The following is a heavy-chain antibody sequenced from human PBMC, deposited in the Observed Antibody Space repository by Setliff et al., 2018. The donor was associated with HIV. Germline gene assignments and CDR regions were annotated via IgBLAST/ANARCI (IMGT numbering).Heavy chain of an antibody. CDR1: GFTFSNAW. CDR3: ARPLSTSYNFWGDAFAI. V-gene: IGHV3-11*04. D-gene: IGHD3-3*01. Sequence: PGGSLRLSCAASGFTFSNAWMSWVRQAPGKGLEWVSYISSSGSTIYYSDSVRGRFTISRDNAKNSLYLQMNSLRAEDTAVYYCARPLSTSYNFWGDAFAIWGQGKMVTVSS. CDR2: ISSSGSTI. J-gene: IGHJ3*02.